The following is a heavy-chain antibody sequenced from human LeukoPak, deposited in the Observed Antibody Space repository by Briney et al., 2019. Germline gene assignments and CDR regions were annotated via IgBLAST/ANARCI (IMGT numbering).Heavy chain of an antibody. V-gene: IGHV1-2*02. J-gene: IGHJ5*02. Sequence: ASVKVSCKASGYTFTDYYMHWVRQAPGQGLEWMGWINPNTGGTNFAQKFQGRVTMTRDTSISTAYMELSRLRSDDTAVYYCARGLGYSSSWYGWFDPWGQGTLVTVSS. CDR2: INPNTGGT. D-gene: IGHD6-13*01. CDR1: GYTFTDYY. CDR3: ARGLGYSSSWYGWFDP.